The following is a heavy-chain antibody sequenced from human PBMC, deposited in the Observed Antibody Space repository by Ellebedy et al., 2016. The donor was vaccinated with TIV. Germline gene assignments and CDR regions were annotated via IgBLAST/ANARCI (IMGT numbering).Heavy chain of an antibody. J-gene: IGHJ3*02. Sequence: GGSLRLSCAASGFSFTSYNMNWVRQAPGKGLEWISYISHSSITIKYADSVKGRFTVSRDNSKNSLYLQMNSLRVEDTALYYCARDMGWGNERINDAFDIWGQGTTVTVSS. D-gene: IGHD7-27*01. CDR2: ISHSSITI. CDR1: GFSFTSYN. CDR3: ARDMGWGNERINDAFDI. V-gene: IGHV3-48*04.